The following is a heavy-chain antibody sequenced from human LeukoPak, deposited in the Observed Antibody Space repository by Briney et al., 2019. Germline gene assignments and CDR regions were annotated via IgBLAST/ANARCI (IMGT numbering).Heavy chain of an antibody. CDR2: INPNSGGT. CDR1: GYTFTSYY. Sequence: GASVKVSCKASGYTFTSYYMHWVRQAPGQGLEWMGRINPNSGGTNYAQKFQGGVTMTRDTSISTAYMELSRLRCDDTSVYYCARFGNGGYWTWGQGTLVTVSS. D-gene: IGHD2-21*01. J-gene: IGHJ5*02. CDR3: ARFGNGGYWT. V-gene: IGHV1-2*06.